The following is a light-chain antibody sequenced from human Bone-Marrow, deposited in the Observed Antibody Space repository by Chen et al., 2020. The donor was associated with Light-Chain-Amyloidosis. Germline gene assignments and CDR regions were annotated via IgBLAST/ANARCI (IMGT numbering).Light chain of an antibody. Sequence: DIQMSQSPSSVSASVGDRVTITCRASRSISNCLAWYQQQPGKAPKLLISDASHLQSGFPSTFSGSGSRTEFTLTITYLQPEESATYYCQQAYSFPLSFGGGTKVEI. CDR3: QQAYSFPLS. CDR1: RSISNC. CDR2: DAS. J-gene: IGKJ4*01. V-gene: IGKV1-12*01.